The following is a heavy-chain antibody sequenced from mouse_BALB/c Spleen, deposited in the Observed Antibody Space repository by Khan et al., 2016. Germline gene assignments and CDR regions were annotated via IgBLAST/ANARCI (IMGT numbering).Heavy chain of an antibody. CDR1: GYSITSGYY. V-gene: IGHV3-6*02. CDR2: ISYDGSN. J-gene: IGHJ2*01. Sequence: EVQLQESGPGLVKPSQSLSLTCSVTGYSITSGYYWNWIRQFPGNKLEWMGYISYDGSNNYNPSLKNRISITRDTSKNQFFLKLNSVTTEDTATYYCAEDSYYFDYWDLGTTLTVSS. CDR3: AEDSYYFDY.